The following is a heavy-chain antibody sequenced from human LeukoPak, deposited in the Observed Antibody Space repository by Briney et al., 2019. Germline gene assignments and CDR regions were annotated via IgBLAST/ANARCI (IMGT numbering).Heavy chain of an antibody. CDR1: GLTLSAYW. J-gene: IGHJ3*02. V-gene: IGHV3-74*03. CDR2: INNDGSDT. D-gene: IGHD3-16*01. Sequence: GGSLRLSCAASGLTLSAYWMYWVRQGPGKGPEWVSFINNDGSDTKYADSVKGRFTVSRDNAENTLYLQMNSLRVEDTAVYYCVRGGFMHAFDIWGQGTKVTVS. CDR3: VRGGFMHAFDI.